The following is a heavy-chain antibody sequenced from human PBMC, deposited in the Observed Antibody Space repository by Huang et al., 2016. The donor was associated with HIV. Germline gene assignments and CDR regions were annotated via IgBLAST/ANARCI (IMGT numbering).Heavy chain of an antibody. CDR3: ARAPYDSRGYYW. CDR2: VYYSGST. CDR1: GVPISSGGYY. V-gene: IGHV4-30-4*08. Sequence: QVRLQESGPGLVKPSQTLALSCTVSGVPISSGGYYWTWIRRPPGKGLEWIGYVYYSGSTHYNPSLKSRVTISVDMSKNQCYLKLDSLTAADTAVYYCARAPYDSRGYYWWGQGTLVTVSS. D-gene: IGHD3-22*01. J-gene: IGHJ4*02.